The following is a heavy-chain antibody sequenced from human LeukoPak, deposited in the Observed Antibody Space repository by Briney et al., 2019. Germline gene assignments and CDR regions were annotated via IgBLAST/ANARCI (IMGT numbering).Heavy chain of an antibody. CDR3: ARGVSYYGTGGLDY. CDR1: GFTFDDYG. D-gene: IGHD2-8*02. V-gene: IGHV3-20*04. CDR2: TYWNGGST. Sequence: PGGSLRLSCAASGFTFDDYGMSWVRQAPGKGLERVSGTYWNGGSTGYADSVKGRFTISRDNAQNSLYLQMNSLRAEDTALYYCARGVSYYGTGGLDYWGQGTLVTVSS. J-gene: IGHJ4*02.